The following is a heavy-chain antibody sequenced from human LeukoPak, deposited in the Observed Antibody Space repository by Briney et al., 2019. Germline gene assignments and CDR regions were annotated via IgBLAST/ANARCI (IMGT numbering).Heavy chain of an antibody. CDR2: INPSGGST. CDR3: ARTWLRYSGSWYLDY. Sequence: ASVKVSCKASGYTFTSYYMHWVRQAPGQGLEWMGIINPSGGSTSYAQKFQGRVTMTRDTSTSTVYMELSSLRSEDTAVYYCARTWLRYSGSWYLDYWGQGTLVTVSS. D-gene: IGHD6-13*01. CDR1: GYTFTSYY. J-gene: IGHJ4*02. V-gene: IGHV1-46*01.